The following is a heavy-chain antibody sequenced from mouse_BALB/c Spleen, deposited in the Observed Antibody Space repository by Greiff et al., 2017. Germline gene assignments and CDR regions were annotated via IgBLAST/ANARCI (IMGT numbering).Heavy chain of an antibody. CDR2: IRLKSNNYAT. CDR1: GFTFSNYW. J-gene: IGHJ3*01. CDR3: TRPMDGYYVFAY. D-gene: IGHD2-3*01. Sequence: EVKLQESGGGLVQPGGSMKLSCVASGFTFSNYWMNWVRQSPEKGLEWVAEIRLKSNNYATHYAESVKGRFTISRDDSKSSVYLQMNNLRAEDTGIYYCTRPMDGYYVFAYWGQGTLVTVSA. V-gene: IGHV6-6*02.